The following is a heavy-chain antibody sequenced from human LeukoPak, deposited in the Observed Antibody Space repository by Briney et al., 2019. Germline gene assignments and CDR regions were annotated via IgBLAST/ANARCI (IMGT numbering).Heavy chain of an antibody. J-gene: IGHJ4*02. CDR1: GFTFSRYG. CDR3: ARDPGTVTTLFDY. CDR2: IWHDGSN. V-gene: IGHV3-33*01. Sequence: PGGSLRLSCAASGFTFSRYGTHWVRQAPGKGLEWVAVIWHDGSNNYEDSVKGRFTISKDNSKNTLYLQMNSLRAEDSAGYYCARDPGTVTTLFDYCGQGTLVTVSS. D-gene: IGHD4-11*01.